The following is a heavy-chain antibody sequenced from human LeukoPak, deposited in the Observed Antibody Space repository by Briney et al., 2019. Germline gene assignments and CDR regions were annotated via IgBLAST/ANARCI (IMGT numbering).Heavy chain of an antibody. Sequence: GGSLRLSSAASGFTFSSYWMNWVRQAPGKGLVWVSRIASDGSSTTYADSVKGRFSISRDNAKNTLYLQMNSLRVEDTAVYYCARGRPHGNDYWGQGTLVTVSS. D-gene: IGHD4-23*01. CDR1: GFTFSSYW. J-gene: IGHJ4*02. CDR2: IASDGSST. CDR3: ARGRPHGNDY. V-gene: IGHV3-74*01.